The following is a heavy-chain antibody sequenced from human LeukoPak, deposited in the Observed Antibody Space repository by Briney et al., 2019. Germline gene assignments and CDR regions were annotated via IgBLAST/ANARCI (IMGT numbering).Heavy chain of an antibody. CDR2: TYYRSKWYN. J-gene: IGHJ5*02. D-gene: IGHD1-26*01. V-gene: IGHV6-1*01. CDR1: GDSVSSNSAA. Sequence: SQTLSLTCAISGDSVSSNSAAWNWIRQSPSRGLEWLGRTYYRSKWYNDYAVSVKSRITINPDTSKNQFSLQLNSVTPEDTAVCYCARTAPGGLGYSGSYYSGWFDPWGQGTLVTVSS. CDR3: ARTAPGGLGYSGSYYSGWFDP.